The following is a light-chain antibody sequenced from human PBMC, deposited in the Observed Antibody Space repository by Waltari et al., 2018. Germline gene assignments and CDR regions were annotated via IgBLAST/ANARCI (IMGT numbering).Light chain of an antibody. J-gene: IGKJ5*01. CDR2: GAS. V-gene: IGKV3-20*01. Sequence: EIVLTQSPGPLSLSPGERATLSCRASQSVSSSYLAWYQQKPGQAPRLLIYGASSRATGIPDRVSGSGSGTDFTLTISRLEPEDFAVYYCQQYGSSLSITFGQGTRLEIK. CDR1: QSVSSSY. CDR3: QQYGSSLSIT.